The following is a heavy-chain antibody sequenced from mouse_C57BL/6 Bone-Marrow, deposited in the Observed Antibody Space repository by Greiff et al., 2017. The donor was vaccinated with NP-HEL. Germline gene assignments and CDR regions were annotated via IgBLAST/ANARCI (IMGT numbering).Heavy chain of an antibody. D-gene: IGHD2-3*01. V-gene: IGHV1-66*01. J-gene: IGHJ2*01. Sequence: QVQLKEPGPELVKPGASVKISCKASGYSFTSYYIHWVKQRPGQGLEWIGGIYPGSGNTKYNEKFKGKATLTVDTSSSTAYMQLSSLTSEDSAVYYCTRGEGDGFSFDDWGQVTTLTVAS. CDR1: GYSFTSYY. CDR2: IYPGSGNT. CDR3: TRGEGDGFSFDD.